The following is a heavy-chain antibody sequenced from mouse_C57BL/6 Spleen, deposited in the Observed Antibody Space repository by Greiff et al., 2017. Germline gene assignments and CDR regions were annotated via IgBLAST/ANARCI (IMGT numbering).Heavy chain of an antibody. J-gene: IGHJ4*01. CDR1: GFTFSDYG. CDR3: ARRLNYAMDY. CDR2: ISSGSSTI. V-gene: IGHV5-17*01. D-gene: IGHD2-4*01. Sequence: EVKLMESGGGLVKPGGSLKLSCAASGFTFSDYGMHWVRQAPEKGLEWVAYISSGSSTIYYADTVKGRFTISRDNAKNTLFLQMTSLRSEDTAMYYCARRLNYAMDYWGQGTSVTVSS.